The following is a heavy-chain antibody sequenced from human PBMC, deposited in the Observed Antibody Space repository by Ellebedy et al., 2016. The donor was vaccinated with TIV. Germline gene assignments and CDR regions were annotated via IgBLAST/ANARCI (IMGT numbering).Heavy chain of an antibody. CDR1: GFTFDNFA. CDR2: ITGSGDRT. Sequence: GESLKISCATSGFTFDNFAMRWFRQAPGKGLEWVSAITGSGDRTFYADSVKGRFTVSRDTSKNTLYLQMSSLKTEDTAVYYCATDRGWRQFSYWGQGTLVTVSS. D-gene: IGHD5-24*01. V-gene: IGHV3-23*01. J-gene: IGHJ4*02. CDR3: ATDRGWRQFSY.